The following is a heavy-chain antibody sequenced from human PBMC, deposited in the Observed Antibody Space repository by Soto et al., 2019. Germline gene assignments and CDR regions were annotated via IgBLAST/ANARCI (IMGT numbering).Heavy chain of an antibody. CDR2: ISYDGSNK. CDR1: GFTFSSYG. V-gene: IGHV3-30*18. D-gene: IGHD4-17*01. CDR3: AKDNSGDYEVIYFDY. Sequence: QVQLVESGGGVVQPGRSLRLSCAASGFTFSSYGMHWVRQAPGKGLEWVAVISYDGSNKYYADSVKGRFTISRDNSKNTLYLQMNSLRAEDTAVYYCAKDNSGDYEVIYFDYWCQGTLVTVSS. J-gene: IGHJ4*02.